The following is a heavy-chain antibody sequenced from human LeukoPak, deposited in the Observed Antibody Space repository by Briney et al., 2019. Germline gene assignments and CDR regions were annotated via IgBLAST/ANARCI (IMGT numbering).Heavy chain of an antibody. CDR3: ARDVLDENWFDP. CDR1: GGSISSGSYY. J-gene: IGHJ5*02. V-gene: IGHV4-61*02. CDR2: IYTSGST. Sequence: PSETLSLTCTVSGGSISSGSYYWSWIRQPAGKGLEWIGRIYTSGSTNYNPSLKSRVTISVDTSKNQFSLKLSSVTAADTAVYYCARDVLDENWFDPWGQGTLVTVSS. D-gene: IGHD2-8*02.